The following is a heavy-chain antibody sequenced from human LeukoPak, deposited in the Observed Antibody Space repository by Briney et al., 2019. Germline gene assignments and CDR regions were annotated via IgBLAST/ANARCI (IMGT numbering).Heavy chain of an antibody. V-gene: IGHV3-9*01. CDR1: GFTFDDYG. CDR2: ISWNSGSI. D-gene: IGHD2-2*02. CDR3: AKGGCRSTSCYIDY. Sequence: PGGSLRLSCAASGFTFDDYGMHWVRQAPGKGLEWVSGISWNSGSIDYADSVKGRFTISRDKAKNSLYLQMNNLRAEDTALCYCAKGGCRSTSCYIDYWGQGTLVTVSS. J-gene: IGHJ4*02.